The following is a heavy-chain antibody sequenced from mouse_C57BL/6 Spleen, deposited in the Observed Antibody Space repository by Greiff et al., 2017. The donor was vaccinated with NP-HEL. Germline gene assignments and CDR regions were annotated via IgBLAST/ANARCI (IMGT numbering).Heavy chain of an antibody. CDR2: INPGSGGT. CDR3: ARGWLLRGAMDY. J-gene: IGHJ4*01. V-gene: IGHV1-54*01. D-gene: IGHD2-3*01. Sequence: VQLQESGAELVRPGTSVKVSCKASGYAFTNYLIEWVKQRPGQGLEWIGLINPGSGGTYYNEKFKGKATLTADKSSSTAYMQLSSLTSEDSAVYFCARGWLLRGAMDYWGQGTSVTVST. CDR1: GYAFTNYL.